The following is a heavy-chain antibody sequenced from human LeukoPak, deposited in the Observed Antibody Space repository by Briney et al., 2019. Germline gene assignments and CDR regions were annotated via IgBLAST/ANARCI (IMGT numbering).Heavy chain of an antibody. CDR1: GFTFSSYA. CDR3: AKGPPGVGDDSSGYYYA. V-gene: IGHV3-23*01. Sequence: AGGSLRLSCAASGFTFSSYAMSWVRQAPGKGLECVSAFSGSGGSTYYADSVKARCTILRYNSKNTLYLQMNIQRAEHAAVFYCAKGPPGVGDDSSGYYYAWGQGTLVTVSS. D-gene: IGHD3-22*01. CDR2: FSGSGGST. J-gene: IGHJ5*02.